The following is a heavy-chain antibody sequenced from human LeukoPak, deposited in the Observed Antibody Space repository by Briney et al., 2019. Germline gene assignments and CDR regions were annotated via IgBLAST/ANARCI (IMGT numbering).Heavy chain of an antibody. CDR2: IIPILGIA. CDR3: VVIAAAGHAFDY. Sequence: SVKVSCKASGGTFSSYAISWVRQAPGQGLEWMGRIIPILGIANYAQKFQGRVTITADKSTSTAYMELSSLRSEDTAVYYCVVIAAAGHAFDYWGQGTLVTVSS. D-gene: IGHD6-13*01. V-gene: IGHV1-69*04. J-gene: IGHJ4*02. CDR1: GGTFSSYA.